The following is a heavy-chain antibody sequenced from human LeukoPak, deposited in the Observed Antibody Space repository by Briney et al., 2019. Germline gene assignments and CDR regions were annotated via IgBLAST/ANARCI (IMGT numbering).Heavy chain of an antibody. D-gene: IGHD3-22*01. CDR2: INPNSGDT. J-gene: IGHJ4*02. V-gene: IGHV1-2*02. CDR3: ARDSIVYYYDSSGYYYNYFDY. CDR1: GYTFTGYY. Sequence: ASVKVSCKASGYTFTGYYMHWVRQAPGQGLEWMGWINPNSGDTNYAQKFQGRVTMTRDTSISTAYMELSRLRSDDTAVCYCARDSIVYYYDSSGYYYNYFDYWGQGSLVTVSS.